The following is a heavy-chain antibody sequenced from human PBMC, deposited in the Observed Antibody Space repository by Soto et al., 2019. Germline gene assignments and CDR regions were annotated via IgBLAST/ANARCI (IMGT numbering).Heavy chain of an antibody. V-gene: IGHV3-15*07. J-gene: IGHJ4*02. CDR3: TTNRYYYDSSGYF. D-gene: IGHD3-22*01. Sequence: GESLKISCAASGFTFSNAWMNWVRQAPGKGLEWVGRIKSKTDGGTTDYAAPVKGRFTISRDDSKNTLYLQMNSLKTEDTAVYYCTTNRYYYDSSGYFWGQGTLVTVSS. CDR2: IKSKTDGGTT. CDR1: GFTFSNAW.